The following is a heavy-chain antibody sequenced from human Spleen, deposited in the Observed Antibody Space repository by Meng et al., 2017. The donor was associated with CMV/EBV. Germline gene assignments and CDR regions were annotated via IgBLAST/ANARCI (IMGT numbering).Heavy chain of an antibody. Sequence: SETLSLTCTVSGGSISSASYYWGWIRQPPGKGLEWIGRIYYSGRPYYNPSLKSRVTISIDTSKTRFSLKLGSVSAADTAIYYCVTTYCCGDCYPLGFDYWGQGTLVTVSS. J-gene: IGHJ4*02. CDR1: GGSISSASYY. CDR2: IYYSGRP. D-gene: IGHD2-21*01. CDR3: VTTYCCGDCYPLGFDY. V-gene: IGHV4-39*07.